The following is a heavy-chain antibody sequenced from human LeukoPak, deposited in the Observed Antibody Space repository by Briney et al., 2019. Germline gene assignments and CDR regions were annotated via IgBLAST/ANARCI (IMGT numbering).Heavy chain of an antibody. Sequence: SETLSLTCAVSGGSFSGYYWSWIRQPPGKGLEWIGEINHSGSTNYNPSLKSRVTISVDTSKNQFSLKLSSVTAADTAVYYCARGRRYYDFWSGPTSYYYYMDVWGKGTTVTVSS. CDR2: INHSGST. CDR3: ARGRRYYDFWSGPTSYYYYMDV. CDR1: GGSFSGYY. V-gene: IGHV4-34*01. D-gene: IGHD3-3*01. J-gene: IGHJ6*03.